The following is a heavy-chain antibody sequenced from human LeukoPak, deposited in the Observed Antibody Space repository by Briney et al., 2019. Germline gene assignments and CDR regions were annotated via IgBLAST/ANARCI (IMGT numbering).Heavy chain of an antibody. J-gene: IGHJ4*02. CDR2: IYPGDSAT. Sequence: GESLKISCKGSGYSFTNYWIGWVRQMPVKGLEWMGIIYPGDSATTYSPSFQGQITISADKSISTAYLQWSSLKASDTAIYYCALHPAQGSGSLDYWGQGTLVTVSS. CDR1: GYSFTNYW. D-gene: IGHD3-10*01. V-gene: IGHV5-51*01. CDR3: ALHPAQGSGSLDY.